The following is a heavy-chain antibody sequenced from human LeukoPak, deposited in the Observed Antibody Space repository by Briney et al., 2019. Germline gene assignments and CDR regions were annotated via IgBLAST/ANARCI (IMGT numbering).Heavy chain of an antibody. J-gene: IGHJ6*03. Sequence: SETLSLTCTVSGGSISSYYWSWIRQPAGRGLEWIGRIYTGGSTNYNPSLKSRVTMSVDTSKNQFSLKLSSVTAADTAVYYCARGRLVVPAAISYYYYYYMDVWGKGTTVTVSS. CDR2: IYTGGST. CDR3: ARGRLVVPAAISYYYYYYMDV. D-gene: IGHD2-2*02. V-gene: IGHV4-4*07. CDR1: GGSISSYY.